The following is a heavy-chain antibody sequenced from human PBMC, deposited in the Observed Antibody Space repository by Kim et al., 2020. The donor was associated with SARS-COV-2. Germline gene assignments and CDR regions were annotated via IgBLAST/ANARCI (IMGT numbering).Heavy chain of an antibody. V-gene: IGHV4-34*01. J-gene: IGHJ6*03. CDR1: GGSFSGYY. Sequence: SETLSLTCAVYGGSFSGYYWSWIRQPPGKGLEWIGEINHSGSTNYNPSLKSRVTISVDTSKNQFSLKLSSVTAADTAVYYCARVVYYYGSGNGYYYYYMDVWGKGTTVTVSS. CDR3: ARVVYYYGSGNGYYYYYMDV. D-gene: IGHD3-10*01. CDR2: INHSGST.